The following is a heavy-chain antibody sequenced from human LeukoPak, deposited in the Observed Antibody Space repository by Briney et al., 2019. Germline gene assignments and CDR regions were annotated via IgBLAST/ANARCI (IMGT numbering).Heavy chain of an antibody. CDR1: GGSFSGYY. J-gene: IGHJ4*02. V-gene: IGHV4-34*01. D-gene: IGHD6-19*01. Sequence: SETLSLTCAVYGGSFSGYYWSWIRQPPGRGLEWIGEINHSGSTNYNPSLKSRVTISVDTSKNQFSLNLSSVTAADTAVYYCARGSGYSSGWYTYWGQGTLVTVSS. CDR3: ARGSGYSSGWYTY. CDR2: INHSGST.